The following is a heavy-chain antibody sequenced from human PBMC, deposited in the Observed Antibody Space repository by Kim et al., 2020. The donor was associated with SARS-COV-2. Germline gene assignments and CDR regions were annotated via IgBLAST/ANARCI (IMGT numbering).Heavy chain of an antibody. CDR2: ISYDGSNK. CDR3: ARDGLSGGILTGYYKYYFDY. D-gene: IGHD3-9*01. V-gene: IGHV3-30*04. Sequence: GGSLRLSCAASGFTFSSYAMHWVRQAPGKGLEWVAVISYDGSNKYYADSVKGRFTISRDNSKNTLYLQMNSLRAEDTAVYYCARDGLSGGILTGYYKYYFDYWGQGTLVTVSS. CDR1: GFTFSSYA. J-gene: IGHJ4*02.